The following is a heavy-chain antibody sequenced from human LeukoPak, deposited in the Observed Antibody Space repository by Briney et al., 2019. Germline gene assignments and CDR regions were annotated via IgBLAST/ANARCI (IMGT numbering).Heavy chain of an antibody. V-gene: IGHV1-18*01. CDR3: ARDRVGYHYMDA. CDR2: ISSYYCNT. CDR1: GYTFTTYC. J-gene: IGHJ6*03. Sequence: AGVSVSYKSSGYTFTTYCLRGVRQPRGQGLEGVGWISSYYCNTNYAQKLQGRVPMTTDTSTRTAYMELRRLRSDDTDVYYCARDRVGYHYMDAWGKGTTVTISS.